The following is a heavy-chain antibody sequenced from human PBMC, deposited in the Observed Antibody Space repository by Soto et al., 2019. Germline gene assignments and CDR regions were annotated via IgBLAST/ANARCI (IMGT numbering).Heavy chain of an antibody. CDR1: GFTFSSYG. V-gene: IGHV3-30*18. D-gene: IGHD6-13*01. CDR2: ISYDGSNK. J-gene: IGHJ6*02. Sequence: VGSLRLSCAASGFTFSSYGMHWVRQAPGKGLEWVAVISYDGSNKYYADSVKGRFTISRDNSKNTLYLQMNSLRAEDTAVYYCAKENGIEYSSSSYYYYGMDVWGQGTTVTVSS. CDR3: AKENGIEYSSSSYYYYGMDV.